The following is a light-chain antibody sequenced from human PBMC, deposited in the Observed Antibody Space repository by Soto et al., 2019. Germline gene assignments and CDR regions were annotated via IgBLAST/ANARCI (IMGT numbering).Light chain of an antibody. CDR2: DAS. CDR3: QQYTIYLLT. J-gene: IGKJ3*01. CDR1: QXISRS. Sequence: IPMTXSPSXXXAXXGDRVXXXXXXSQXISRSLAXXQXKPGKAPNLLIYDASSLESGVPSRXXXXXFGTEFTLTISSLQPYYFATYYCQQYTIYLLTFGPGTTVDIK. V-gene: IGKV1-5*01.